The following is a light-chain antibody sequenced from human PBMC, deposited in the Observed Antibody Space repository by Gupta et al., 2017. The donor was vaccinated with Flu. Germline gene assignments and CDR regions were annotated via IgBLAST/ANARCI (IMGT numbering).Light chain of an antibody. J-gene: IGLJ2*01. CDR3: AAQDASQNDLV. CDR2: GKD. Sequence: VLTQPPSPSGTPGRGFPISCSGSAADVGSHMVKWYHLLPREAHNLLIDGKDERASGVTDRVSGSKSGSTASLAIRGLKAEDEADYYGAAQDASQNDLVCGGGTTLTGL. CDR1: AADVGSHM. V-gene: IGLV1-44*01.